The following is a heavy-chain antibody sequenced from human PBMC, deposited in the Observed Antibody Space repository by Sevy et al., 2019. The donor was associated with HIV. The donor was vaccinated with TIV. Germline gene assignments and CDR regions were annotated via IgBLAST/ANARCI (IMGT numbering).Heavy chain of an antibody. V-gene: IGHV3-21*01. CDR3: ARELFSGGNAVYGY. J-gene: IGHJ4*02. CDR2: INAISSNI. Sequence: GGSLRLSCAASGFTFSSYAMNWVRQAPGKGLEWVSSINAISSNIYYADSVKGRFTISRDNAKNSLYLQMNSVRAEDTAVYYCARELFSGGNAVYGYWGQGTLVTVSS. D-gene: IGHD2-15*01. CDR1: GFTFSSYA.